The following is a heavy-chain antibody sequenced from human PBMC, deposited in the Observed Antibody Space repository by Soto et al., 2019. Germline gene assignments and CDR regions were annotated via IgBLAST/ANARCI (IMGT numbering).Heavy chain of an antibody. CDR1: GFTFSDYY. V-gene: IGHV3-11*05. D-gene: IGHD3-22*01. CDR3: ASSYSDSSGWFDY. J-gene: IGHJ4*02. Sequence: QVHLVESGGGLVRPGGSLRLSCAASGFTFSDYYMSWIRQAPGKGLDYVSYISSSSSHTNYADSVKGRFTISRDNAKNSLYLQMNSLRAEDTAVYYCASSYSDSSGWFDYWGQGTLVTVSS. CDR2: ISSSSSHT.